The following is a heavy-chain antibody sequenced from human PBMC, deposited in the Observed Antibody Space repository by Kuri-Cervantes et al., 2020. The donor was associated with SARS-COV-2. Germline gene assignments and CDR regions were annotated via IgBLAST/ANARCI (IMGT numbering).Heavy chain of an antibody. D-gene: IGHD6-13*01. CDR1: GGSISSGSYY. J-gene: IGHJ6*03. Sequence: SETLSLTCTVSGGSISSGSYYWSWIRQPAGKGLEWIGRIYTSGSTNYNPSLKSRVTISVDTSKNQSSLKLSSVTAADTAVYYCARYGLSSSWGIYYYYYMDVWGKGTTVTSP. V-gene: IGHV4-61*02. CDR2: IYTSGST. CDR3: ARYGLSSSWGIYYYYYMDV.